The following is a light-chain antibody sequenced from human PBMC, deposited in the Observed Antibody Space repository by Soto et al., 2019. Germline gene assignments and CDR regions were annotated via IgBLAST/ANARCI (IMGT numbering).Light chain of an antibody. CDR2: GAS. CDR3: QQYNSYPWT. V-gene: IGKV3-15*01. CDR1: HSVGTN. Sequence: MTQSPDTLSVSPGDRVTLSCRASHSVGTNLAWYQQKPGQAPRLLIYGASARATDVPVRFSGSGSGTEFTLTISSLQSEDFAIYYCQQYNSYPWTFGQGTKVEIK. J-gene: IGKJ1*01.